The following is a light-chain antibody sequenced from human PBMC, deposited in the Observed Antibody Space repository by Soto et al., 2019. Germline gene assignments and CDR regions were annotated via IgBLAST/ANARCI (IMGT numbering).Light chain of an antibody. CDR3: CSYAGACTWV. J-gene: IGLJ3*02. V-gene: IGLV2-23*02. CDR2: EVT. Sequence: QSALTQPASVSGSPGQSITFSCTGSSSNVGHYILVSWYQQQPVKAPKLIISEVTKRPSGVSSRFAGSKSGNTASLTISGLQAEDEADYYCCSYAGACTWVFGGGTKLTVL. CDR1: SSNVGHYIL.